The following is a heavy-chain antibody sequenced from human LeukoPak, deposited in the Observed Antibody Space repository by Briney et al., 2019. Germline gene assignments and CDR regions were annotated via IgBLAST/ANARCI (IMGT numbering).Heavy chain of an antibody. CDR1: GGSISSSSYY. Sequence: SETLSLTCTVSGGSISSSSYYWGWIRQPPGKGLEWIGSIYYSGSTYYNPSLKSRVTISVDTSKNQFSLKLSSVTAADTAVYYCARELNGLHDYWGQGTLVTVSS. V-gene: IGHV4-39*07. CDR2: IYYSGST. D-gene: IGHD2-15*01. J-gene: IGHJ4*02. CDR3: ARELNGLHDY.